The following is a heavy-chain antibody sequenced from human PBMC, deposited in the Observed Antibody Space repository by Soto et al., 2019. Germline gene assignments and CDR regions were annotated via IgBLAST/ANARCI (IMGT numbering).Heavy chain of an antibody. CDR3: ASSEGLRYFDWLPPDY. J-gene: IGHJ4*02. Sequence: QVQLVQSGAEVKKPGSSVKVSCKASGGTFSSYAISWVRQAPGQGLERMGGIIPIFGTANYAQKFQGRVTITADKSTSTAYMELSSLRSEDTAVYYCASSEGLRYFDWLPPDYWGQGTLVTVSS. V-gene: IGHV1-69*06. CDR2: IIPIFGTA. D-gene: IGHD3-9*01. CDR1: GGTFSSYA.